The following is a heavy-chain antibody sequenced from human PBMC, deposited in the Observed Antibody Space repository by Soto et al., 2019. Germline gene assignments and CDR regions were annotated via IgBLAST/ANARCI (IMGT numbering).Heavy chain of an antibody. D-gene: IGHD6-19*01. V-gene: IGHV4-61*01. CDR1: GGSISSSSYY. CDR2: IYYSGST. CDR3: ARDSRKWLVSDGMDV. J-gene: IGHJ6*02. Sequence: SETLSLTCTVSGGSISSSSYYWGWIRQPPGKGLEWIGYIYYSGSTNYNPSLKSRVTISVDTSKNQFSLKLSSVTAADTAVYYCARDSRKWLVSDGMDVWGQGTTVTVSS.